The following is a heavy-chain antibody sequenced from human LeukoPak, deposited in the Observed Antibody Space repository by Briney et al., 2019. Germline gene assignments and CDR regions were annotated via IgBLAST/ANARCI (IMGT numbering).Heavy chain of an antibody. CDR1: GGSISSSGYY. CDR2: IYYKGNT. J-gene: IGHJ4*02. Sequence: SGTLSLTCTVSGGSISSSGYYWAWIRQPPGKGLEWIANIYYKGNTYYPPSLNCRVTISVDPSKNQFSLALSSVTATDMAIYYCARYWDASGWASFEYWGQGTLVTVS. V-gene: IGHV4-39*01. D-gene: IGHD6-19*01. CDR3: ARYWDASGWASFEY.